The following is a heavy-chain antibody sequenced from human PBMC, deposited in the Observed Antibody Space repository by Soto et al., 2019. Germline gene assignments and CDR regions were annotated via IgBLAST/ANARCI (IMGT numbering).Heavy chain of an antibody. CDR3: ARGRPQKGGYCSSTSCYSYYYYYMDV. D-gene: IGHD2-2*01. Sequence: SETLSLTCTVSGGSISSYYWSWIRQPPGKGLEWIGYIYYSGSTNYNPSLKGRVTISVDTSKNQFSLKLSSVTAADTAVYYCARGRPQKGGYCSSTSCYSYYYYYMDVWGKGTTVTVSS. CDR1: GGSISSYY. CDR2: IYYSGST. V-gene: IGHV4-59*01. J-gene: IGHJ6*03.